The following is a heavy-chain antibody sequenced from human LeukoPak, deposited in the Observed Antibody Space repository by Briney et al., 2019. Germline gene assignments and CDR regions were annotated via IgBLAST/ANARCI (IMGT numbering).Heavy chain of an antibody. CDR3: ARDLSGVAGYTYGRGIDY. J-gene: IGHJ4*02. V-gene: IGHV3-48*01. CDR1: GFTFSSYE. D-gene: IGHD5-18*01. Sequence: GGSLRLSCAASGFTFSSYEMNWVRQAPGKGLEWVSYISSSSSTIYYADSVKGRFTISRDNAKNSLYLQMNSLRAEDTAVYYCARDLSGVAGYTYGRGIDYWGQGTLVTVSS. CDR2: ISSSSSTI.